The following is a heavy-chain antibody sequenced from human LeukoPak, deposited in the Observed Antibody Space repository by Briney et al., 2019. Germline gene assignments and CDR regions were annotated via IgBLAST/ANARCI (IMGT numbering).Heavy chain of an antibody. J-gene: IGHJ5*02. V-gene: IGHV4-30-4*01. Sequence: SETLSLTCTVSGGSISSGDYYWSWIRQPPGKGLEWIGYIYYSGSTYYNPSLKSRVTISVDTSKNQFSLKLSSVTAADTAVYYCARDDYYGSGSYYSGWFDPWGQGTLVTVSS. CDR2: IYYSGST. D-gene: IGHD3-10*01. CDR1: GGSISSGDYY. CDR3: ARDDYYGSGSYYSGWFDP.